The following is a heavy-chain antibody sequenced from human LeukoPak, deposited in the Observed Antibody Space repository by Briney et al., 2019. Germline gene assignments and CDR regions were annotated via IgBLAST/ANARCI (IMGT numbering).Heavy chain of an antibody. D-gene: IGHD5/OR15-5a*01. J-gene: IGHJ4*02. V-gene: IGHV1-69*05. CDR1: GGTFSSSA. CDR3: AGSVYGNGYRMFDY. Sequence: ASVKVSCKASGGTFSSSAISWVRQAPGQGLEWVGGIIPLYGTMNYAQKFQGRVTITTDESTSTAYMELSSLRSEDTAVYYCAGSVYGNGYRMFDYWGQGTLVTVSS. CDR2: IIPLYGTM.